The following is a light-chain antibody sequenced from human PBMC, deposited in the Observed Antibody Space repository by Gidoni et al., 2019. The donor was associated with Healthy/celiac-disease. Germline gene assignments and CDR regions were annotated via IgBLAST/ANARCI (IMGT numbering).Light chain of an antibody. V-gene: IGKV3-20*01. J-gene: IGKJ4*01. CDR3: QQYGSSPLT. CDR1: QSVSSSY. CDR2: GAS. Sequence: IVFPQSPGTLSLSPGERATLSCRASQSVSSSYLAWYQQKPGQAPRLLIHGASSRPTGIPDRFSGRGSGTDFTLTISRLEAEDVAVYYCQQYGSSPLTFGGGTKVEIK.